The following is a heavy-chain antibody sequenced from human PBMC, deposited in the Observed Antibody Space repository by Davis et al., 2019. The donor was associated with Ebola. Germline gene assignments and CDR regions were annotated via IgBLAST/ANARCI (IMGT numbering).Heavy chain of an antibody. D-gene: IGHD5-24*01. CDR3: AKEGGDGYADGAFDI. CDR2: TYYTAST. Sequence: MPSETLSLTCTVSGGSVSSGGYYWNWIRQPPGKGPAWIGYTYYTASTNYNPSPKSRVTISVDTSKNQVSLKLSSVTTADTAMYYCAKEGGDGYADGAFDILGQGTMVTVSS. CDR1: GGSVSSGGYY. V-gene: IGHV4-61*08. J-gene: IGHJ3*02.